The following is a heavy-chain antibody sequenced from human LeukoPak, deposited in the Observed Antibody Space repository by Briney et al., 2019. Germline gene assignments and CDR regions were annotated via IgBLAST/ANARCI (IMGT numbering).Heavy chain of an antibody. CDR1: GFTISSNY. J-gene: IGHJ3*01. CDR2: IYSGGST. D-gene: IGHD1-26*01. Sequence: PGGSLRLSCVASGFTISSNYMSWVRRAPGKGLEWVSVIYSGGSTYYANSVKGRFTISRDTSKNTLYLQMNSLGAEDTAVYHCARDNEEGEPRAWAFDVWGQGTMVTVSS. V-gene: IGHV3-66*01. CDR3: ARDNEEGEPRAWAFDV.